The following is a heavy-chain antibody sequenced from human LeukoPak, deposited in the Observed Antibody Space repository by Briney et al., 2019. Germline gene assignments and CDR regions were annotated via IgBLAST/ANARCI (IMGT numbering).Heavy chain of an antibody. CDR2: ISYDSSNE. V-gene: IGHV3-30-3*01. Sequence: GGSLRLSCAASGFTFSSHALDWVRQAPGKGLEWVAVISYDSSNEWYRDSVKGRFTISRDNSRSTLFLQMNRLTPEDTAVYYCARDRHYGDPHHLGYWGQGAPVTVSS. J-gene: IGHJ4*02. CDR1: GFTFSSHA. CDR3: ARDRHYGDPHHLGY. D-gene: IGHD4/OR15-4a*01.